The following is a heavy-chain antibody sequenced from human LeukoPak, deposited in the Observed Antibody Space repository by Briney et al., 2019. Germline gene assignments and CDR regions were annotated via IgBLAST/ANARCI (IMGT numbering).Heavy chain of an antibody. V-gene: IGHV4-34*01. CDR3: ARRFFGDSGDY. D-gene: IGHD4-17*01. CDR1: EFRFTDYY. Sequence: LRLSCAASEFRFTDYYMSWIRQAPGKGLEWIGEVNHSASTNYNPSLKSRVTISVDRSKNQFSLKVNSVTAADTAVYYCARRFFGDSGDYWGQGTLVTVSS. CDR2: VNHSAST. J-gene: IGHJ4*02.